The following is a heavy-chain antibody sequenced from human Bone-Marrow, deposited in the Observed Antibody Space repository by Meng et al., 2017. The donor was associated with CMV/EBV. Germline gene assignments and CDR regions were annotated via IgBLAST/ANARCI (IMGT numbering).Heavy chain of an antibody. CDR1: GFTFSSYW. J-gene: IGHJ6*02. CDR3: AIRDYCSSTSCYKDYYYFGMDV. CDR2: INSDGSST. D-gene: IGHD2-2*02. V-gene: IGHV3-74*01. Sequence: GESLKISCAASGFTFSSYWMHWVRQAPGKGLVWVSRINSDGSSTSYADSVKGRFTISRDNAKNTLYLQKNSLRAEDTAVYYCAIRDYCSSTSCYKDYYYFGMDVWGQGTTVTVSS.